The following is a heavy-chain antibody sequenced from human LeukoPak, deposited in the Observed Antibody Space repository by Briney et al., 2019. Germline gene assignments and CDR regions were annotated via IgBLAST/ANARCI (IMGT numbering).Heavy chain of an antibody. CDR3: ARDRASAGGFDY. D-gene: IGHD2-15*01. CDR1: GGSISPYY. CDR2: IYYCGTT. V-gene: IGHV4-59*01. Sequence: SETLSLTCSVSGGSISPYYWSWIRQPPGKGLEWIGYIYYCGTTNYNPSLQSRVTISVATSKNQFSLKLSSVTAADTALYYCARDRASAGGFDYWGQGTLVTVSS. J-gene: IGHJ4*02.